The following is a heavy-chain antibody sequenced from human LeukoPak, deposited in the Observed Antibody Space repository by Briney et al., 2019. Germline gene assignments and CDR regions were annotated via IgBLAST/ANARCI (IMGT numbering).Heavy chain of an antibody. CDR2: SYYSGIT. CDR3: ARLGSVSIPFDY. Sequence: SETLSLTCTVSGGSMNNYYWNWIRQPPGKGLEWIGYSYYSGITNYNPSLKSRVNISLDTSRNQFSLNLSSVTAADTAVYYCARLGSVSIPFDYWGQGTLVTVSS. J-gene: IGHJ4*02. D-gene: IGHD5/OR15-5a*01. CDR1: GGSMNNYY. V-gene: IGHV4-59*08.